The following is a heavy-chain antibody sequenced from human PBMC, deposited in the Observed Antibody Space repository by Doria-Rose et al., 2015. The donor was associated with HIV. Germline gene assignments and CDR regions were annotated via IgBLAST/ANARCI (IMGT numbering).Heavy chain of an antibody. J-gene: IGHJ4*02. D-gene: IGHD3-10*01. CDR1: GFTFSSHR. CDR2: ISSTSAYI. CDR3: ATGVTLDY. Sequence: VQLQESGGGLVRPGGSLRLPCATSGFTFSSHRINWVRQAPGKGLEWFSSISSTSAYINYADSVMGRFTISRDNARNSLYLQMDSLRAEDTAIYYCATGVTLDYWGQGTLVTVSS. V-gene: IGHV3-21*01.